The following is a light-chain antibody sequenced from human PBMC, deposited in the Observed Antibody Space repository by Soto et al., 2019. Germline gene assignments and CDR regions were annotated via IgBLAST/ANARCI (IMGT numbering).Light chain of an antibody. CDR1: QSISTS. Sequence: DIQMTQSPSTLSSFVGDRVTITCRASQSISTSLAWYQQKPGKAPKLLIYLASSLESGVPSRFRGGGSGTEFTLTISSLQPEDVATYYCQNFDSAPQTFGQGTKVDIK. CDR3: QNFDSAPQT. J-gene: IGKJ1*01. CDR2: LAS. V-gene: IGKV1-5*03.